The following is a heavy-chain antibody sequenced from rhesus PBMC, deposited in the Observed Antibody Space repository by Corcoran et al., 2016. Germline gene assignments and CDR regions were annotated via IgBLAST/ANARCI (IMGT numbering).Heavy chain of an antibody. Sequence: QVQLQESGPGLVKPSETLSLTCAVSGGSISDDYYWSWIRQPPGKGLEWIGYIYGIGGGTNYNPPLKKRVTISIDTSKNQFSLRLGSVTAADTAVYYCARRDFWTGSDYWGQGVLVTVSS. CDR1: GGSISDDYY. J-gene: IGHJ4*01. D-gene: IGHD3-3*01. CDR2: IYGIGGGT. CDR3: ARRDFWTGSDY. V-gene: IGHV4-106*01.